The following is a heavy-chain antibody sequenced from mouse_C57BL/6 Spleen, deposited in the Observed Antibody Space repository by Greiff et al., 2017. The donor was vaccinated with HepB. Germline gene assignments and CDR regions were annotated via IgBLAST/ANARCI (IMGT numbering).Heavy chain of an antibody. V-gene: IGHV1-55*01. CDR2: IYPGSGST. J-gene: IGHJ4*01. Sequence: QVQLQQPGAELVKPGASVKMSCKASGYTFTSYWITWVKQRPGQGLEWIGDIYPGSGSTNYNEKFKSKATLTVDTSSSTAYMQLSSLTSEDSAVYYCAKILHDYGSSYAMDYWGQGTSVTVSS. CDR1: GYTFTSYW. D-gene: IGHD1-1*01. CDR3: AKILHDYGSSYAMDY.